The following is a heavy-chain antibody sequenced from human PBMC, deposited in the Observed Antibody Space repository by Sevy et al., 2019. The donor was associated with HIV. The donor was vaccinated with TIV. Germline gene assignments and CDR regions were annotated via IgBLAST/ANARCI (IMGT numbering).Heavy chain of an antibody. D-gene: IGHD3-3*01. CDR3: ARESRGSIFGVVIEIDY. Sequence: GESLKISCAASGFTFSSYSMNWVRQAPGKGLEWVSYISSSSSTIYYADSVKGRFTISRDNAKNSLYLQMNSLRDEDTAVYYCARESRGSIFGVVIEIDYWGQGTLVTVSS. CDR1: GFTFSSYS. CDR2: ISSSSSTI. V-gene: IGHV3-48*02. J-gene: IGHJ4*02.